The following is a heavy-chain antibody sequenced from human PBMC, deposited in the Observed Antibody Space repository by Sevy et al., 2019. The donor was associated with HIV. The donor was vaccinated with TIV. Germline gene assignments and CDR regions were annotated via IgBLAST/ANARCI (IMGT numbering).Heavy chain of an antibody. CDR1: GFTFSSYS. V-gene: IGHV3-48*01. J-gene: IGHJ4*02. Sequence: LSLTCAASGFTFSSYSMNWVRQAPGKGLEWVSYISSSRSTIYYADSVKGRFTISRDNAKNSLYLQMNSLRAEDTAVYYCARDTGAYDFWSGYPRYFDYWGQGTLVTVSS. CDR2: ISSSRSTI. CDR3: ARDTGAYDFWSGYPRYFDY. D-gene: IGHD3-3*01.